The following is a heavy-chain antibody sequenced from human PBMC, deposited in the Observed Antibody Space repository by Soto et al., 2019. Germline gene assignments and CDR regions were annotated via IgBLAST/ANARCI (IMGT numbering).Heavy chain of an antibody. V-gene: IGHV3-23*01. CDR2: ISGSGGST. D-gene: IGHD6-19*01. J-gene: IGHJ6*02. CDR3: TRKQWTGYYYYCIDV. CDR1: GFTFSSYA. Sequence: GGSLRLSCAASGFTFSSYAMSWVRQAPGKGLEWVSAISGSGGSTYYADSVKGRFTISRDNSKNTLYLQMNSLRAEDTAVYYCTRKQWTGYYYYCIDVWGQGTTVTVAS.